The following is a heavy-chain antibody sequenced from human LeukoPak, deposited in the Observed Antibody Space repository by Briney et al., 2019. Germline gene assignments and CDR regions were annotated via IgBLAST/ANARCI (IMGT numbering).Heavy chain of an antibody. CDR1: GFTFSSYA. Sequence: PGRSLRLSCAASGFTFSSYAMHWVRQAPGKGLEWVAIISYDGSNKYYADSVKGRFTIPRDNSKNTLYLQMNSLRAEDTAMYYCARIRSGSYSEYFQHWGQATLVTVSS. V-gene: IGHV3-30*04. J-gene: IGHJ1*01. CDR3: ARIRSGSYSEYFQH. CDR2: ISYDGSNK. D-gene: IGHD1-26*01.